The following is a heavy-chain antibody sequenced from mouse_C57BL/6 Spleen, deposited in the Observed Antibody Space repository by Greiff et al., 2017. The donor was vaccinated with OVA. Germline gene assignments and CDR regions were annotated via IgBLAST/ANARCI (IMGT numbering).Heavy chain of an antibody. CDR2: IYPRSGNT. V-gene: IGHV1-81*01. D-gene: IGHD1-1*01. J-gene: IGHJ1*03. Sequence: QVQLQQSGAELARPGASVKLSCKASGYTFTSYGISWVKQSTGQGLEWIGEIYPRSGNTYYNEKFKGKATLTADKSSSTAYMELRSLTSEDSAVYFCARSITTVVARYFDVWGTGTTVTVSS. CDR1: GYTFTSYG. CDR3: ARSITTVVARYFDV.